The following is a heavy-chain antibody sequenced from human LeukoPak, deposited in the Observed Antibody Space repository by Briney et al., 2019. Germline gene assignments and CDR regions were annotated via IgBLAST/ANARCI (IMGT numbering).Heavy chain of an antibody. V-gene: IGHV3-21*01. D-gene: IGHD3-3*01. CDR3: VRDYNFWSGYPPFDY. CDR2: ISSSSSFI. J-gene: IGHJ4*02. CDR1: GFTFSSYS. Sequence: GGSLRLSCAASGFTFSSYSKNWVRQAPGKGLEWVSSISSSSSFIHYADSVKGRFTISRDNAESSLYLQMNSLRAEDTAVYYWVRDYNFWSGYPPFDYWGQGTLVTVSS.